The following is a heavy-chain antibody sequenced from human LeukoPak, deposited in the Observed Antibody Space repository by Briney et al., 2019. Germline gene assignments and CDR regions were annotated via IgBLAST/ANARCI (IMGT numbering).Heavy chain of an antibody. J-gene: IGHJ6*02. Sequence: GGSLRLSCAASGFSFDDYAMHWVRQAPGKGLEWVSGISWNSGSTGYADSVKGRFTISRDNAKNSLFLQMNSLRAEDTALYYCAAGAALSDYYYGLDVWGQGTTVTVSS. CDR1: GFSFDDYA. CDR2: ISWNSGST. D-gene: IGHD6-6*01. V-gene: IGHV3-9*01. CDR3: AAGAALSDYYYGLDV.